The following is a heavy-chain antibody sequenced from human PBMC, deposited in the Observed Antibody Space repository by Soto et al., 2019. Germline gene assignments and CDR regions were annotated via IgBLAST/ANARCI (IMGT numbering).Heavy chain of an antibody. CDR2: ISSSSSYI. D-gene: IGHD2-15*01. CDR3: ARERSDGGYYYYGMDV. CDR1: GFTFSSYS. J-gene: IGHJ6*02. Sequence: PGGSLRLSCAASGFTFSSYSMNWVRQAPGKGLEWVSSISSSSSYIYYADSVKGRLTISRDNAKNSLYLQMNSLRAEDTAVYYCARERSDGGYYYYGMDVWGQGTTVTVSS. V-gene: IGHV3-21*01.